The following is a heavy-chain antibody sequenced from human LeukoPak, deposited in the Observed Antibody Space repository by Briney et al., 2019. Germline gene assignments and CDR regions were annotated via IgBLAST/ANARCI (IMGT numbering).Heavy chain of an antibody. J-gene: IGHJ6*02. Sequence: GGSLRLSCAVSGFTFSSSAMSWVRQAPGKGLEWVSAISGSGGSTYYADSVKGRFTISRDNSKNTLYLQMNSLRAEDTAVYYCAKVTAPPGIAVAYGMDVWGQGTTVTVSS. CDR2: ISGSGGST. CDR3: AKVTAPPGIAVAYGMDV. V-gene: IGHV3-23*01. CDR1: GFTFSSSA. D-gene: IGHD6-19*01.